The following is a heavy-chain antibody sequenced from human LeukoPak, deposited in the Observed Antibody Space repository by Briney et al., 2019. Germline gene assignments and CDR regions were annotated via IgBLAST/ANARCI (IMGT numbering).Heavy chain of an antibody. CDR2: INHSGST. J-gene: IGHJ4*02. Sequence: SETLSLTCAVYGGSFSGYYWSWIRQPPGKGLEWIGEINHSGSTNYNPSLKSRVTISVDTSKNQFSLKLCSVTAADTAVYYCARARFAIRGVIDYWGQGTLVTVSS. D-gene: IGHD3-10*01. CDR3: ARARFAIRGVIDY. V-gene: IGHV4-34*01. CDR1: GGSFSGYY.